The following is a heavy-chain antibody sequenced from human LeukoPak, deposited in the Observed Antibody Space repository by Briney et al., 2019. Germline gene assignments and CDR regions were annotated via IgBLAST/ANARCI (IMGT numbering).Heavy chain of an antibody. V-gene: IGHV3-11*01. J-gene: IGHJ1*01. CDR2: ISSSGSTI. CDR1: GFTFSDYY. D-gene: IGHD3-10*01. Sequence: GGSLRLSCAASGFTFSDYYMSWIRQAPGKGLEWVSYISSSGSTIYYADSVKGRFTISRDNAKNSLYLQMNSLRAEDTAVYYCAKDLVVRGVIIEYFQHWGQGTLVTVSS. CDR3: AKDLVVRGVIIEYFQH.